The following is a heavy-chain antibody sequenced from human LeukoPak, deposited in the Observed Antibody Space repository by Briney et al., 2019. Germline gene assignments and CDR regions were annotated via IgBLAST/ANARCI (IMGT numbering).Heavy chain of an antibody. CDR3: AKDLNNSPY. J-gene: IGHJ4*02. CDR2: ISGSGVST. CDR1: GFTFGSYG. D-gene: IGHD4-23*01. V-gene: IGHV3-23*01. Sequence: PGRSLRLSCAASGFTFGSYGMHWVRQAPGKGLEWVSGISGSGVSTYYADSVKGRFTISRDNSKNTLFLQLNSLRAEDTALYFCAKDLNNSPYWGQGTLVTVSS.